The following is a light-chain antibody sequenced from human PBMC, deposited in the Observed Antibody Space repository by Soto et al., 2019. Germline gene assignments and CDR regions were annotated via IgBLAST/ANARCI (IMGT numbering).Light chain of an antibody. Sequence: VLSQSPGTLSLSPEERATLSCMASQSVSNNNLAWYQQRPGQAPRLLISGASTRATGIPARFSGSGSGTDFTLTISRPAPEDFAVYYCQQYGSPGTFGQGTKVDIK. V-gene: IGKV3-20*01. CDR2: GAS. CDR1: QSVSNNN. J-gene: IGKJ1*01. CDR3: QQYGSPGT.